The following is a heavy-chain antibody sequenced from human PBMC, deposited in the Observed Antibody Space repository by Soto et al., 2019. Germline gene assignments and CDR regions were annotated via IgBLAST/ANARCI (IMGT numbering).Heavy chain of an antibody. V-gene: IGHV3-33*01. Sequence: GGSLRLSCAASGFTFSSYGMHWVRQAPGKGLEWVAVIWYDGSNKYYADSVKGRFTVSRDNSKNTLYLQMNSLRAEDTAVYYSAREGQQLVRRFDYWGQGTLVTVSS. D-gene: IGHD6-13*01. CDR1: GFTFSSYG. J-gene: IGHJ4*02. CDR3: AREGQQLVRRFDY. CDR2: IWYDGSNK.